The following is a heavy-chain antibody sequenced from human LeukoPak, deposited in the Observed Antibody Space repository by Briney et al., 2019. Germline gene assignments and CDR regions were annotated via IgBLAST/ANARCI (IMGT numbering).Heavy chain of an antibody. CDR2: IKQDGSEK. Sequence: GGSLRLSCAASGFTFSNAWMSWVRQAPGKGLEWVANIKQDGSEKYYVDSVKGRFTISRDNAKNSLYLQMNSLRAEDTAVYYCARDPGDTAAFDIWGQGTMVTVSS. CDR1: GFTFSNAW. V-gene: IGHV3-7*01. J-gene: IGHJ3*02. D-gene: IGHD3-16*01. CDR3: ARDPGDTAAFDI.